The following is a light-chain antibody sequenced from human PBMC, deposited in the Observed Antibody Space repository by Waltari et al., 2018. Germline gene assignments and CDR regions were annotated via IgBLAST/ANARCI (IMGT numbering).Light chain of an antibody. CDR1: SGDVGFYNY. Sequence: QSALTQPASLSGSPGQSITISCTGTSGDVGFYNYVSWYQQHPGKGPRLIIYDVSERPSGVSNRFSGSKSGNTASLTISGLQAEDEADYYCNSYTGSSSWVFGGGTKLTVL. CDR3: NSYTGSSSWV. CDR2: DVS. V-gene: IGLV2-14*03. J-gene: IGLJ3*02.